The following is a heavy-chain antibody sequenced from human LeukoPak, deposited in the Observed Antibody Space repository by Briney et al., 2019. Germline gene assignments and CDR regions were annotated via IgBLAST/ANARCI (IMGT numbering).Heavy chain of an antibody. V-gene: IGHV4-39*01. D-gene: IGHD2-8*01. CDR3: ARQRGYCTNGVCYTWYFDY. J-gene: IGHJ4*01. CDR1: GGSISSSSYY. CDR2: IYYSGST. Sequence: SETLSLTCTVSGGSISSSSYYWGWIRQPPGKGXXXIGSIYYSGSTYYNPSLKSRVTISVDTSKNQFSLKLSSVTAADTAVYYCARQRGYCTNGVCYTWYFDYWGQGTLVTVSS.